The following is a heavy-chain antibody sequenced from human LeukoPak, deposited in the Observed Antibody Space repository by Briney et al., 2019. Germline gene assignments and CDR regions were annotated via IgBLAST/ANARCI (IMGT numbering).Heavy chain of an antibody. D-gene: IGHD4-17*01. J-gene: IGHJ4*02. CDR3: ASIRDYGDPDY. CDR2: INPSGGST. CDR1: GYTFTSYY. V-gene: IGHV1-46*01. Sequence: ASVKVSCKASGYTFTSYYMHWVRQAPGQGLEWMGIINPSGGSTSYAQKFQGRVTMTRDMSTSTVYMELSSLRSEGTAVYYCASIRDYGDPDYWGQGTLVTVSS.